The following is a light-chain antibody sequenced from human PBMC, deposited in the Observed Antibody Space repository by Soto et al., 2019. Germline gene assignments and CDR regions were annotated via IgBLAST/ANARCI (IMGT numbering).Light chain of an antibody. CDR2: AAS. CDR1: QGIRNE. Sequence: AIQMTQSPSSLSASVGDRVTITCRASQGIRNELGWYQQKPGDAPKLLIYAASSLQSGVPSRFSGSGSGTEFTLTISRLQPEDSATYYCLQDYKYPWTFGQGTKLEIK. J-gene: IGKJ1*01. V-gene: IGKV1-6*01. CDR3: LQDYKYPWT.